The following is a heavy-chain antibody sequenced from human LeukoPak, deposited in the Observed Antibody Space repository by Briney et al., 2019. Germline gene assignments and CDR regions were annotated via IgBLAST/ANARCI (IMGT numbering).Heavy chain of an antibody. J-gene: IGHJ4*02. CDR1: GFTFDDYA. D-gene: IGHD2-2*01. CDR2: ISWNSGSI. CDR3: AKDMGGYCSSTSCCRTVTLVDY. Sequence: PGGSLRLSCAASGFTFDDYAMHWVRQAPGKGLEWVSGISWNSGSIGYADSVKGRFTISRDNAKNSLYLQMNSLRAEDTALYYCAKDMGGYCSSTSCCRTVTLVDYWGQGTLVTVSS. V-gene: IGHV3-9*01.